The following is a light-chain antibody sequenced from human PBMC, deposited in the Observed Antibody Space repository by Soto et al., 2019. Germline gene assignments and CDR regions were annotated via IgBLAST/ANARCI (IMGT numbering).Light chain of an antibody. J-gene: IGLJ1*01. V-gene: IGLV1-40*01. CDR2: GNG. CDR1: RSKIGAGYD. Sequence: QAVPTQPPPVSGAPGPRVTISCTGSRSKIGAGYDLNWYQQRPGKDPKLLIYGNGNRPSGVPDRFSGSKSGTSASLAITGLQAEDEADYYCQSYDSSLSAYVFGTGTKVTVL. CDR3: QSYDSSLSAYV.